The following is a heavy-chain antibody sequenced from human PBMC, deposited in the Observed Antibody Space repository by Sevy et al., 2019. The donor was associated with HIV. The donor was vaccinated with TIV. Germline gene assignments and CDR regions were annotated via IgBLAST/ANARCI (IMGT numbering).Heavy chain of an antibody. J-gene: IGHJ4*02. CDR3: ARDLGAAAGFFDY. D-gene: IGHD6-13*01. Sequence: GGYLRLSCAASGFTVSSNYMSWVRQAPGKGLEWVSVLYSGGSTYYADSVKGRFTISRDNSKNTLYLQMNSLRAEDTAVYYCARDLGAAAGFFDYWGQGTLVTVSS. CDR1: GFTVSSNY. CDR2: LYSGGST. V-gene: IGHV3-53*01.